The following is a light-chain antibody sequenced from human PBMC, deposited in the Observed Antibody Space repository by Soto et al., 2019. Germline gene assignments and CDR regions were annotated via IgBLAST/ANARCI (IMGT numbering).Light chain of an antibody. J-gene: IGKJ1*01. Sequence: DIQMTQSPSTLSASVGDRVTITCRASQSISSWLAWYQQKPGKAPKLLIYKASSLDSGVPSRFSGSGSGTEFSLTISSLQPDDFATYYCQQYNDWPWTFGQGTKVEIK. CDR2: KAS. CDR3: QQYNDWPWT. CDR1: QSISSW. V-gene: IGKV1-5*03.